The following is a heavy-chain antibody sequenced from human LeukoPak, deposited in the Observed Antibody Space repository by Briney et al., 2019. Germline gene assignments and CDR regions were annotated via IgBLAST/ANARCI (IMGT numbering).Heavy chain of an antibody. CDR2: INHSGST. D-gene: IGHD3-10*01. CDR3: ARGSDAGRHIRNITMVRGVNYSY. V-gene: IGHV4-39*07. CDR1: GGSISSSSYY. Sequence: SETLSLTCTVSGGSISSSSYYWGWIRQPPGKGLEWIGEINHSGSTNYNPSLKSRVTISVDTSKNQFSLKLSSVTAADTAVYYCARGSDAGRHIRNITMVRGVNYSYWGQGTLVSVSS. J-gene: IGHJ4*02.